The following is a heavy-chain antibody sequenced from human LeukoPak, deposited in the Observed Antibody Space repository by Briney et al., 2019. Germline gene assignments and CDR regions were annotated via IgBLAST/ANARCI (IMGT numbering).Heavy chain of an antibody. J-gene: IGHJ4*02. CDR1: GASISSSTDY. CDR3: ARGGQLVSPTLFDY. V-gene: IGHV4-61*05. D-gene: IGHD6-6*01. CDR2: IYYSGNT. Sequence: SETLSLTCTVSGASISSSTDYWGWIRQPPGKGLEWIGYIYYSGNTNYNPSLKSRVTISLDTSKNQFSLKLSSVTAADTAVYYCARGGQLVSPTLFDYWGQGTLVTVSS.